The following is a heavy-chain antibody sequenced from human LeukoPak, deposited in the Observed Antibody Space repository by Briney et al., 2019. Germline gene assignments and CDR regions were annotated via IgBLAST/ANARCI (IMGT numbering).Heavy chain of an antibody. D-gene: IGHD3-22*01. J-gene: IGHJ4*02. CDR1: GFTVNSYY. CDR3: ARGGSGYYWAFDC. Sequence: PGGSLRLSCAASGFTVNSYYMSWVRQAPGKGLEWVSLIYGDGSTPYADSVKGRFTISRDNSKKTLSLQMNSLRAEDTAMYYCARGGSGYYWAFDCWGQGTLVTVSS. V-gene: IGHV3-53*01. CDR2: IYGDGST.